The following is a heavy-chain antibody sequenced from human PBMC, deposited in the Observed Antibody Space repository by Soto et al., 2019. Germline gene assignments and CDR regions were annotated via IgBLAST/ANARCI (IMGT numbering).Heavy chain of an antibody. D-gene: IGHD2-15*01. Sequence: EVQLVESGGGLVQPGGSLRLSCVASGFTFSSYSMNWVRQAPGMGLEWVSYISTGSGSIYYADSVKGRFTISRDNAKNSLFLQMNSLRAEDTAVYYCASGGSVPNWGQGTLVTVSS. CDR2: ISTGSGSI. V-gene: IGHV3-48*01. CDR3: ASGGSVPN. J-gene: IGHJ4*02. CDR1: GFTFSSYS.